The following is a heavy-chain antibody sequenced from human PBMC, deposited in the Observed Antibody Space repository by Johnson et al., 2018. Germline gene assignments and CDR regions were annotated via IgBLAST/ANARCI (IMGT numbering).Heavy chain of an antibody. D-gene: IGHD2-2*01. J-gene: IGHJ3*02. CDR1: GFTFSSYG. CDR2: ISYDGSNK. Sequence: QVQLVQSGGGVVQPGRSLRLSCAASGFTFSSYGMNWVRQAPGKGLEWVAVISYDGSNKYYADSVKGRFTISRDNSKNTLYLQMNSLRAEDTAVYYCAKDPGYCSSTSCDDAFDIWGQGTMVTVSS. CDR3: AKDPGYCSSTSCDDAFDI. V-gene: IGHV3-30*18.